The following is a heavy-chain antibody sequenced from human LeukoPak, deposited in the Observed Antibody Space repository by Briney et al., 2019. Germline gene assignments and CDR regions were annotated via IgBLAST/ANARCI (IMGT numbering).Heavy chain of an antibody. Sequence: SETLSLTCTVSGVSISSHYWNWIRQPPGKGLEWIGYIYYSGSTNYNPSLKSRVTITVHTSKSHFSLKLSSATAADTAVYYCTRAGSGSYYPYWGQGTLVTVSS. J-gene: IGHJ4*02. CDR2: IYYSGST. CDR3: TRAGSGSYYPY. V-gene: IGHV4-59*11. CDR1: GVSISSHY. D-gene: IGHD1-26*01.